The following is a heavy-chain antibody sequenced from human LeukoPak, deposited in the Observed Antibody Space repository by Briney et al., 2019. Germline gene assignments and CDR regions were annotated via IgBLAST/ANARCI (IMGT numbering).Heavy chain of an antibody. D-gene: IGHD2-2*01. CDR2: INSDGSST. Sequence: GGSLRLSCAASGFTFSSYWMHWVRQAPGKGLVWVSRINSDGSSTSYADSVKGRFTIPRDNAKNTLYLQMNSLRAEDTAVYYCARADYYCSSTSCGFDYWGQGTLVTVSS. J-gene: IGHJ4*02. CDR1: GFTFSSYW. CDR3: ARADYYCSSTSCGFDY. V-gene: IGHV3-74*01.